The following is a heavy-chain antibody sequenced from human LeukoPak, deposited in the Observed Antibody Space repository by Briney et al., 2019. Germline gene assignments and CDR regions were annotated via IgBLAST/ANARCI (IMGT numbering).Heavy chain of an antibody. V-gene: IGHV3-23*01. Sequence: GGSLRLSCAASGFTFSSYSMNWVRQAPGKGLEWVSAISGSGGSTYYADSVKGRFTISRDNSKNTLYLQMNSLRAEDTAVYYCGLYTVVTAAYQHWGQGTLVTVSS. CDR3: GLYTVVTAAYQH. J-gene: IGHJ1*01. CDR1: GFTFSSYS. D-gene: IGHD4-23*01. CDR2: ISGSGGST.